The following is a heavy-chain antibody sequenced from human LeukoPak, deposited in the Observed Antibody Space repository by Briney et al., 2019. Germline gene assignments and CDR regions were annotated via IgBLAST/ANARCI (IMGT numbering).Heavy chain of an antibody. CDR3: ASAYYGDYGGY. J-gene: IGHJ4*02. Sequence: GTSLRLSCAASGFTFSNYGMHWVRQAPGKGLEWVAVIWYDGSNKNYADSVKGRFTISRDNSNNTLYLQINSLSAEDTAVYYCASAYYGDYGGYWGQGTLVTVSS. D-gene: IGHD4-17*01. CDR1: GFTFSNYG. CDR2: IWYDGSNK. V-gene: IGHV3-33*01.